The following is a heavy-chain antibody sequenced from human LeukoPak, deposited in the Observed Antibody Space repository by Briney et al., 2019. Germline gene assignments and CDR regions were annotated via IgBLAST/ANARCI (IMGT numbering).Heavy chain of an antibody. CDR3: ATLESAAAGVDY. J-gene: IGHJ4*02. CDR1: GGSISSYY. D-gene: IGHD6-13*01. V-gene: IGHV4-59*08. CDR2: IYYSGST. Sequence: SETLSLTCTVSGGSISSYYWSWIRQPPGKGLEWIGDIYYSGSTNYNPSLKSRVTISVDTSKNQFSLQLSSVTAADTAVYYCATLESAAAGVDYWGQGTLVTVSS.